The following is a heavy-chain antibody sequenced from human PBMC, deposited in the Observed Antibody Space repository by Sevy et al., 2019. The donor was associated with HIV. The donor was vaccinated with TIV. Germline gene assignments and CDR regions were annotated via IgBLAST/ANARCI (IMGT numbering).Heavy chain of an antibody. Sequence: GGSLRLSCAASGFSLNSYWMRWVRQAPGMGLEWVANIKQDGSVKYYVDSVKGRFTISRDNARNLLYLQMNSLRAEDTALYYCVRAIAADGSFWGQGTLVTVSS. D-gene: IGHD6-13*01. CDR1: GFSLNSYW. CDR3: VRAIAADGSF. V-gene: IGHV3-7*01. CDR2: IKQDGSVK. J-gene: IGHJ4*02.